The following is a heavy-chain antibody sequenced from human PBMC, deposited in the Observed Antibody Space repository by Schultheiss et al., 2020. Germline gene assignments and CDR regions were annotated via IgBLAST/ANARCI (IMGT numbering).Heavy chain of an antibody. Sequence: GASLKISCAASGFTFSSYAMSWVRQAPGKGLEWVSAISGSGGSTYYADSVKGRFTISRDNSKNTLYLQMNSLRAEDTAVYYCAKGYSNYYYYYMDVWGKGTTVTVSS. CDR2: ISGSGGST. V-gene: IGHV3-23*01. J-gene: IGHJ6*03. CDR3: AKGYSNYYYYYMDV. CDR1: GFTFSSYA. D-gene: IGHD4-11*01.